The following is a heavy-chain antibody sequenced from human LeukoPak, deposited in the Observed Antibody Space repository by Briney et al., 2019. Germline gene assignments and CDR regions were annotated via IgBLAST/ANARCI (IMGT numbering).Heavy chain of an antibody. CDR1: GGSISSYY. CDR2: IYTSGST. J-gene: IGHJ6*03. V-gene: IGHV4-4*07. CDR3: AREKAMDTPYYYYYMDV. Sequence: PSETLSLTCTVSGGSISSYYWSWIRQPAGKGLEWIGRIYTSGSTNYNPSLKSRVTMSVDTSKNQFSLKLSSVTAADTAVYYCAREKAMDTPYYYYYMDVWGKGTTVTVS. D-gene: IGHD5-18*01.